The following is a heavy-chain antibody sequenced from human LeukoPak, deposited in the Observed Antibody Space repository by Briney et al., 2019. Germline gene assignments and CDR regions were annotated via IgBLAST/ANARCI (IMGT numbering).Heavy chain of an antibody. CDR2: INHSGST. CDR1: GGSFSGYY. D-gene: IGHD6-6*01. J-gene: IGHJ5*02. CDR3: ARAGIAARPGGRFDP. Sequence: SETLSLTCAVYGGSFSGYYWSWIRQSPGKGLEWIGEINHSGSTNYNPSLKSRVTVSVDTSKNQFSLKLSSVTAADTAVYYCARAGIAARPGGRFDPWGQGTLVTVSS. V-gene: IGHV4-34*01.